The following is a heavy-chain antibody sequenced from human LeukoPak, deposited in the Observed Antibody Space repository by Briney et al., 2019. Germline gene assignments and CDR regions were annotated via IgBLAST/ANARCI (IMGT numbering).Heavy chain of an antibody. Sequence: PGGSLKLSCAASGLTFSGSAMHWVRQASGKGLEWVGRIRSKANSYATAYAASVKGRFTISRDDSKNTAYLQMNSLKTEDTAVYYCQKMNAWGQGTLVTVSS. CDR3: QKMNA. D-gene: IGHD1-1*01. CDR1: GLTFSGSA. J-gene: IGHJ4*02. CDR2: IRSKANSYAT. V-gene: IGHV3-73*01.